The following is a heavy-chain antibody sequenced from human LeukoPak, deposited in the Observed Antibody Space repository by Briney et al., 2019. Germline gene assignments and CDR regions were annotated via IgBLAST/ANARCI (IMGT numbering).Heavy chain of an antibody. D-gene: IGHD4-17*01. Sequence: GESLKISCKASGYSFTNYWISWVRQMPGKGLEWMGRIDPSDSYTKYGPSFEGHVTISVDKSISTAFLQWHSLKASDSAMYYCATGASKVTTDFANYWGQGTQVAVSS. CDR2: IDPSDSYT. J-gene: IGHJ4*02. CDR3: ATGASKVTTDFANY. CDR1: GYSFTNYW. V-gene: IGHV5-10-1*01.